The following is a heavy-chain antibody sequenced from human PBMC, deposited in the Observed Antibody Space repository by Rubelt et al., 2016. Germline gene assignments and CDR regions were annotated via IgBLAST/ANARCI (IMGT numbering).Heavy chain of an antibody. J-gene: IGHJ4*02. Sequence: GRGLEWMGWISTYNGNTNYAQNFQGRVTMTTDTSMSTAFMELGSLRSDDMAVYYFARFVVRATNDYWGQGTLVTVSS. V-gene: IGHV1-18*03. CDR2: ISTYNGNT. CDR3: ARFVVRATNDY. D-gene: IGHD1-26*01.